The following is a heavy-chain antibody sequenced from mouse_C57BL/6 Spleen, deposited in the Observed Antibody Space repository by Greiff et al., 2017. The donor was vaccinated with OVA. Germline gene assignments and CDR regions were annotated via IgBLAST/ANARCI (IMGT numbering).Heavy chain of an antibody. V-gene: IGHV1-22*01. D-gene: IGHD1-1*01. CDR3: ARSWDYYGSSYGGYFDV. Sequence: EVQLQQSGPELVKPGASVKMSCKASGYTFTDYNMHWVKQSHGKSLEWIGYINPNNGGTSYNQKFKGKATLTVNKSSSTAYMELRSLTSEDSAVYYCARSWDYYGSSYGGYFDVWGTGTTVTVSS. CDR1: GYTFTDYN. CDR2: INPNNGGT. J-gene: IGHJ1*03.